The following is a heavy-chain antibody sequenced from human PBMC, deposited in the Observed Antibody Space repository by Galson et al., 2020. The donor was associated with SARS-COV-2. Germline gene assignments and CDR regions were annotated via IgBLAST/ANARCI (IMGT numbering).Heavy chain of an antibody. CDR1: GFTFSSHA. D-gene: IGHD6-19*01. CDR3: ARDGQTSSGWAFDY. V-gene: IGHV3-33*01. Sequence: GGSLRLSCAASGFTFSSHAMHWVRQAPGKGLEWVAQIFFDGSDKYYGDSVKGRFTISRASSKNTLYLQMNNLRADDTAVYYCARDGQTSSGWAFDYWGQGTLVTVSS. CDR2: IFFDGSDK. J-gene: IGHJ4*02.